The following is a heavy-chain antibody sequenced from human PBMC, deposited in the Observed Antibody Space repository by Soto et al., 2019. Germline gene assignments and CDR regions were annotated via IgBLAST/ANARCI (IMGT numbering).Heavy chain of an antibody. CDR1: GYTFTGYY. V-gene: IGHV1-2*02. CDR2: INHNSGGT. J-gene: IGHJ4*02. D-gene: IGHD3-3*01. CDR3: ARQRHVLRFLVRGGAFDY. Sequence: QVQLVQSGAEVKKPGASVKVSCKASGYTFTGYYMHWVRQAPGQGLELMGWINHNSGGTNYAQKLQGRVTMTRYKSISKAYMELSRLRSDDTAVYYCARQRHVLRFLVRGGAFDYWGQGTLVTVSS.